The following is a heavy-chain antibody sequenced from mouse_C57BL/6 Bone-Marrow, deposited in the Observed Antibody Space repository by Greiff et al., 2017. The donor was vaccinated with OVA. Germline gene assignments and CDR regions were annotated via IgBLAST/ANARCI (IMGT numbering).Heavy chain of an antibody. CDR1: GFSLTSYG. CDR3: ARNWDYDGFAY. J-gene: IGHJ3*01. D-gene: IGHD2-4*01. CDR2: IWRGGST. V-gene: IGHV2-2*01. Sequence: VMLVESGPGLVQPSQSLSITCTVSGFSLTSYGVHWVRQSPGKGLEWLGVIWRGGSTDYNAAYISRLSISKDNSKSQVFFKMNSLQADDTAIYYCARNWDYDGFAYWGQGTLVTVSA.